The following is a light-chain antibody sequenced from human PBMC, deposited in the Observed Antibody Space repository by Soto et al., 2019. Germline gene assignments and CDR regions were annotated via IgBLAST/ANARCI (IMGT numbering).Light chain of an antibody. CDR3: QQRRDWPLT. CDR1: QSLGYY. Sequence: EIVLTQSPATLSLSTGGRATLSCRASQSLGYYLAWFQQKRGQAPRLLIYDTSNRASGIPARFSGSGSGTDFTLTISSLDPEDFAVYYCQQRRDWPLTFGGGTKVEIK. CDR2: DTS. J-gene: IGKJ4*01. V-gene: IGKV3-11*01.